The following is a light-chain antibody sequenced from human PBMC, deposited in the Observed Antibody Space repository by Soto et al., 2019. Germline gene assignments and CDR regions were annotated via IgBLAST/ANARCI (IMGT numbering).Light chain of an antibody. CDR1: QGISNY. CDR2: AAS. Sequence: DIQMTQSPSSLSASVGDRVTITCRASQGISNYLAWYQQKPGKVPKLLIYAASTLQSGVPSRFRGSGSGTDFTLTISSLQPEAGATYYCQKYNSAPRTFGQGTKVEIK. J-gene: IGKJ1*01. V-gene: IGKV1-27*01. CDR3: QKYNSAPRT.